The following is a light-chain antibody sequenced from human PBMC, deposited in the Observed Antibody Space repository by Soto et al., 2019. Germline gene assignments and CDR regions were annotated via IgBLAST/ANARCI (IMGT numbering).Light chain of an antibody. CDR1: QSVRSY. CDR2: DAS. Sequence: EIVLAQSPATLSLSPGERVTLTCRASQSVRSYLAWYQQKPGQAPILLIYDASNRATGIPARFSGSGSWTDFTLTISSLEPEDFAVYYCQHRANWPATIGPGTRLEIK. CDR3: QHRANWPAT. J-gene: IGKJ5*01. V-gene: IGKV3-11*01.